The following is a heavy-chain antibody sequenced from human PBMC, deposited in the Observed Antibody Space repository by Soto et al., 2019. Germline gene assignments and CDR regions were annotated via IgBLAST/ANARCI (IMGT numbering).Heavy chain of an antibody. CDR3: ARASGSYYEYYFDY. CDR1: GGSISSGDYY. V-gene: IGHV4-61*08. J-gene: IGHJ4*02. D-gene: IGHD1-26*01. CDR2: IYYSGGT. Sequence: SETLSLTCTVSGGSISSGDYYWSWIRQPPGKGLEWIGYIYYSGGTNYNPSLKSRVTISVDTSKNQFSLKLSSVTAADTAVYYCARASGSYYEYYFDYWGQGTLVTVSS.